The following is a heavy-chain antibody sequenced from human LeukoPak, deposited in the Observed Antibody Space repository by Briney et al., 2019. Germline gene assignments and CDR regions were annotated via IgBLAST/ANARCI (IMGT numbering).Heavy chain of an antibody. D-gene: IGHD6-19*01. CDR3: ARSPYSSGWYGGLDY. J-gene: IGHJ4*02. Sequence: GASVKVSCKASGYTFTGYYMHWVRQAPGQGLEWMGWINPNSGGTNYAQKFQGRVTMTRDTSKNQFSLKLSSVTAADTAVYYCARSPYSSGWYGGLDYWGQGTLVTVSS. CDR2: INPNSGGT. V-gene: IGHV1-2*02. CDR1: GYTFTGYY.